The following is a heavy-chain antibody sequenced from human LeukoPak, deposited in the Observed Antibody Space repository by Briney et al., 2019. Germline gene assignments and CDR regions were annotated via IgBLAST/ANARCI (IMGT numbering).Heavy chain of an antibody. D-gene: IGHD6-6*01. CDR2: ISSSSSYI. CDR1: GFTFSSYS. Sequence: GGSLRLPCAASGFTFSSYSMNWVRQAPGKGLEWVSSISSSSSYIYYADSVKGRFTISRDNAKNSLYLQMNSLRAEDTAVYYCATYWVAARRYFDYWGQGTLVTVSS. V-gene: IGHV3-21*01. J-gene: IGHJ4*02. CDR3: ATYWVAARRYFDY.